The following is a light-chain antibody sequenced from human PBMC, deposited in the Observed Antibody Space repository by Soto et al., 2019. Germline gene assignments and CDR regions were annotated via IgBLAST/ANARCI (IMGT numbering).Light chain of an antibody. Sequence: EIVMTQSPATLSVSPGERATLSCRASQSVSSYLAWYQQKPGQAPRLLIYDASNRATGIPARFSGSGSGTDFTLTIRSLEPEDFAVYYCQQRSNWPPTFGQGTRLEIK. J-gene: IGKJ5*01. CDR1: QSVSSY. CDR2: DAS. CDR3: QQRSNWPPT. V-gene: IGKV3-11*01.